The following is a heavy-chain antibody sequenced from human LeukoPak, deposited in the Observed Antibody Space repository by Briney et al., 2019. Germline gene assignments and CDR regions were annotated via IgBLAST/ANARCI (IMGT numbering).Heavy chain of an antibody. J-gene: IGHJ6*04. Sequence: GGSLRLSCAASGFTFSSYGMHWVRQAPGKGLEWVSSISSSSSYIYYADSVKGRFTISRDNAKNSLYLQMNSLRAEDTAVYYCAELGITMIGGVWGKGTTVTISS. V-gene: IGHV3-21*01. D-gene: IGHD3-10*02. CDR1: GFTFSSYG. CDR2: ISSSSSYI. CDR3: AELGITMIGGV.